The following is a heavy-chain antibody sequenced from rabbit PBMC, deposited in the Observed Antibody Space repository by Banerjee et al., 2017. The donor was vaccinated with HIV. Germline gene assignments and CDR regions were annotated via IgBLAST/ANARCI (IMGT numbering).Heavy chain of an antibody. CDR1: GFSFSSSDW. CDR2: IYAGSSGTT. CDR3: ARAFHGSSGYKL. J-gene: IGHJ4*01. V-gene: IGHV1S45*01. D-gene: IGHD1-1*01. Sequence: QEQLEESGGDLVKPEGSLTLTCIASGFSFSSSDWICWVRQAPGKGPEWIACIYAGSSGTTYYANWAKGRFTISKTSSTTVTLQMTSLTPADTATYFCARAFHGSSGYKLWGQGTLVT.